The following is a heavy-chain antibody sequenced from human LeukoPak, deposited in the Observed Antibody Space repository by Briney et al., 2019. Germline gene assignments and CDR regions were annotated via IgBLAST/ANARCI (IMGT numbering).Heavy chain of an antibody. V-gene: IGHV4-39*01. Sequence: SETLSLTCTVSGGSISSSSYYWGWIRQPPGKGLEWIGSIYYSGSTYYNPSLKSRVTISVDTSKNQFSLKLISMTAADTALYYCGRQGVRYFDWLSPYNFDYWGQGTLVTVSS. CDR3: GRQGVRYFDWLSPYNFDY. D-gene: IGHD3-9*01. J-gene: IGHJ4*02. CDR1: GGSISSSSYY. CDR2: IYYSGST.